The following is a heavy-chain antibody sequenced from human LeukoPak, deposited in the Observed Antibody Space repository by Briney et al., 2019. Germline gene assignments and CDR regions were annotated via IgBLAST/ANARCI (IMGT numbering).Heavy chain of an antibody. CDR3: ARLVWSGSYYFDY. D-gene: IGHD1-26*01. CDR1: GFTFTNYW. CDR2: IKQDGSEK. V-gene: IGHV3-7*01. Sequence: PGGSLRLSCAASGFTFTNYWMSWVRQAPGKGLEWVANIKQDGSEKYYVDSVKGRFTISRDNAKNSLYLQMNSLRAEDTAVYYCARLVWSGSYYFDYWGQGTLVTVSS. J-gene: IGHJ4*02.